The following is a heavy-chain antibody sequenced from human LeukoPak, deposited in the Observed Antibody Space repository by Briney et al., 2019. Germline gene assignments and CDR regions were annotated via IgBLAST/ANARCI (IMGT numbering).Heavy chain of an antibody. Sequence: SGGSLRLSCAASGFTFSNFEMNWVRQAPGKGLEWVSYIGSGGTTIYYADSVKGRFTISRDNAENSLYLQMNSLRVGDTAVYYCARVGRSGYAKDVWGKGTTVTVSS. V-gene: IGHV3-48*03. CDR2: IGSGGTTI. CDR1: GFTFSNFE. J-gene: IGHJ6*04. D-gene: IGHD5-12*01. CDR3: ARVGRSGYAKDV.